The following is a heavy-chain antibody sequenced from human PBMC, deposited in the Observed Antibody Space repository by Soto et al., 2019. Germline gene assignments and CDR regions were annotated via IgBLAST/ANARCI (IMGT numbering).Heavy chain of an antibody. V-gene: IGHV1-2*02. CDR2: INPNSGGT. CDR1: GYTFTGYY. J-gene: IGHJ5*02. D-gene: IGHD6-13*01. CDR3: ARRSEGSSSWYWFDP. Sequence: QVQLVQSGAEVKKPGASVKVSCKASGYTFTGYYMHWVRQAPGQGLAWMGWINPNSGGTNYAQKFQGRVTMTRDTSISTAYMELSRLRSDDTALYYCARRSEGSSSWYWFDPWGQGNLVTVSS.